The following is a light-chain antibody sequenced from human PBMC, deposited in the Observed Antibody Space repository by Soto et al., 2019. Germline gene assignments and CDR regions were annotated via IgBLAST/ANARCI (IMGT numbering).Light chain of an antibody. J-gene: IGKJ1*01. CDR2: KAS. V-gene: IGKV1-5*03. CDR1: QSISSW. Sequence: DIQMTQSPSTLSASVGDRVTITCRASQSISSWLAWYQQEPGKAPKLLIYKASSLESGVPSRFGGSGSWTEFTLTICTLQPDDFATYYCQQYNSYPWTFGRGTKVEIK. CDR3: QQYNSYPWT.